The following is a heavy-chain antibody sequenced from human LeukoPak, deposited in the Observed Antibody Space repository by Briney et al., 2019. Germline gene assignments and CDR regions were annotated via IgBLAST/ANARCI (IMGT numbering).Heavy chain of an antibody. CDR3: AHRENSSPIPKAFDI. Sequence: SGPTQVNATQTLTLTRTFSGFSLSTSGVRVGWIRQPPGKALEWLPLIYWNDDKRYSPSLKSRLTITKVTSKNQVVLTMTNMDPVDTATYYCAHRENSSPIPKAFDIWGQGTMVTVSS. J-gene: IGHJ3*02. CDR1: GFSLSTSGVR. V-gene: IGHV2-5*01. D-gene: IGHD2/OR15-2a*01. CDR2: IYWNDDK.